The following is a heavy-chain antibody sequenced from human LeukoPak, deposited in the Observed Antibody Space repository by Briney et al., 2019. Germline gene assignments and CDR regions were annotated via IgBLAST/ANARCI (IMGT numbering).Heavy chain of an antibody. CDR1: GGSISSYY. D-gene: IGHD6-13*01. CDR3: ASPLAIAAPATEY. V-gene: IGHV4-38-2*02. Sequence: SETLSLTCTVSGGSISSYYWGWIRQPPGKGLEWIGSIYHSGSTYYNPSLRSRVTISVDTSKNQFSLKLSSVTAADTAVYYCASPLAIAAPATEYWGQGTLVTVSS. J-gene: IGHJ4*02. CDR2: IYHSGST.